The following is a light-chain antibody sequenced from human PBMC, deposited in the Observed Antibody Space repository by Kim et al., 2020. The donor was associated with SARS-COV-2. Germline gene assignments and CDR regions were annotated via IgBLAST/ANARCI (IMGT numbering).Light chain of an antibody. J-gene: IGLJ2*01. CDR1: SLRSYY. V-gene: IGLV3-19*01. CDR2: GRN. Sequence: SELTQDPAVSVALGQTVRITCQGDSLRSYYATWYQQKPGQAPVLVIYGRNNRPSGIPDRFSGSTSGNTASLTITGAQAEDEADYYCNSRDSSGNVVFGGGTQLTVL. CDR3: NSRDSSGNVV.